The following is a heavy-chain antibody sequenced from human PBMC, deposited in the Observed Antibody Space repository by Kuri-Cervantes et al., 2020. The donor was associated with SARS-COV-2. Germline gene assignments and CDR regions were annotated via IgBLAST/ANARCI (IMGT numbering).Heavy chain of an antibody. V-gene: IGHV3-9*01. J-gene: IGHJ4*02. Sequence: SLKISCAASGFTFDDYAMHWVRQAPGKGLEWVSGISWNSGSIGYADSVKGRFTISRDNAKNTLYLQMNSLRAEDTAVYYCSAATGYWGQGTLVTVSS. CDR1: GFTFDDYA. D-gene: IGHD3-10*01. CDR2: ISWNSGSI. CDR3: SAATGY.